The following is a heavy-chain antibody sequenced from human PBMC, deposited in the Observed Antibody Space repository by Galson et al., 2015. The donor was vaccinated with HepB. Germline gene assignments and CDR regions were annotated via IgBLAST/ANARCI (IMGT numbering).Heavy chain of an antibody. CDR3: ARSVVVPAAMPPYWYFDL. D-gene: IGHD2-2*01. Sequence: SLRLSCAASGFTFSSYSMNWVRQAPGKGLEWVSSISSSSYTNYADSVKGRFTISRDNAKNSLYLQMNSLRAEDTAVYYCARSVVVPAAMPPYWYFDLWGRGTLVTVSS. CDR2: ISSSSYT. J-gene: IGHJ2*01. V-gene: IGHV3-21*01. CDR1: GFTFSSYS.